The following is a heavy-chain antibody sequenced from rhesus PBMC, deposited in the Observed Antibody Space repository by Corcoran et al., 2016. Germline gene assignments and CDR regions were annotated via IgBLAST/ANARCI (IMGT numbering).Heavy chain of an antibody. Sequence: EVQLVESGGGLVQPGGSLRLSCTGSGFTFGSYYMYWVRQAPGKGLEWVSAINTGGVRTWNKDSVKGRFTNSEENAKNTLYLQMDSLRAEDTAVYYCARDIPPGYSSWSLGGYWGQGVLVTVSS. CDR3: ARDIPPGYSSWSLGGY. CDR2: INTGGVRT. J-gene: IGHJ4*01. V-gene: IGHV3-8*01. D-gene: IGHD6-13*01. CDR1: GFTFGSYY.